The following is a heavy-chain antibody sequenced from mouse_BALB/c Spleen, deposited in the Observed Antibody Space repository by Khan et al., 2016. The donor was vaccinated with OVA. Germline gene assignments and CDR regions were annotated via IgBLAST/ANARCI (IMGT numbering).Heavy chain of an antibody. CDR2: IDPENGNT. CDR1: GFNIKDYY. CDR3: SRDGYSPWFAY. V-gene: IGHV14-1*02. D-gene: IGHD2-3*01. J-gene: IGHJ3*01. Sequence: EVQLKQSGTELVRPGALVKLSCKASGFNIKDYYIHWVKQRPEQGLEWIGWIDPENGNTIYDPKFQDKATITTKTSSKTTYLQLSSLTSEDTAVFYCSRDGYSPWFAYWGQGTLVTVSA.